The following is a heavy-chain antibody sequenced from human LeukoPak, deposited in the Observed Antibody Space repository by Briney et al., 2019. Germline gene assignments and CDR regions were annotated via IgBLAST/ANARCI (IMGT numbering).Heavy chain of an antibody. D-gene: IGHD2-15*01. Sequence: PGGSLRLSCAASGFTFSSYAMHWVRQAPGKGLEWVAAISYDGSNKYYADSVKGRFTISRDNSKNTLYLQMNSLRAEDTAVYYCARDSVVVAAMGAFDIWGQGTMVTVSS. CDR2: ISYDGSNK. J-gene: IGHJ3*02. CDR3: ARDSVVVAAMGAFDI. V-gene: IGHV3-30*04. CDR1: GFTFSSYA.